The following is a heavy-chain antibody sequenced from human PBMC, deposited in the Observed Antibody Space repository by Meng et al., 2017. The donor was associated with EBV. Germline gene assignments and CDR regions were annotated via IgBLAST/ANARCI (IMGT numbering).Heavy chain of an antibody. CDR2: FLPRLGAP. Sequence: QVRVWQAAAEVKKPGSSVKVSCKTSGGPFRYYAISWVRQAPGQGLEWLGGFLPRLGAPNYAQKFHGRVKITADESTSTHYMDLSSLRSEDTAIYYCASESGRGYTPDYWGQGTLVTVSS. J-gene: IGHJ4*02. CDR1: GGPFRYYA. CDR3: ASESGRGYTPDY. D-gene: IGHD3-10*01. V-gene: IGHV1-69*01.